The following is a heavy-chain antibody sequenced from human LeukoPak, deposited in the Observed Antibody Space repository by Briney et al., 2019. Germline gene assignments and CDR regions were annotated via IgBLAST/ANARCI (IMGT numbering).Heavy chain of an antibody. D-gene: IGHD6-19*01. V-gene: IGHV4-61*02. CDR2: IYTSGST. CDR3: ASDPYSSGNDY. Sequence: SETLSLTCTVSGGSISSGSYYWSWIRQPAGKGLEWIGRIYTSGSTNYNPSLKSRVTISVDTSKNQFSLKLSSVTAADTAVYYCASDPYSSGNDYWGQGTLVTVSS. CDR1: GGSISSGSYY. J-gene: IGHJ4*02.